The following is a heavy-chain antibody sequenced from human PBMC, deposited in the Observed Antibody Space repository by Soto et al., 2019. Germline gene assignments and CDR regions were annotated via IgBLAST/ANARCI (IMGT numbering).Heavy chain of an antibody. CDR2: IYPGDSDS. J-gene: IGHJ4*02. CDR3: ARANSNYERPIDY. CDR1: GYNFTNYW. D-gene: IGHD1-7*01. Sequence: PGESLKISCKSSGYNFTNYWIGWVRQMPGKGLEWMGIIYPGDSDSRYSPSFQGQVTISADKSISTAFLQWSSLKASDTAIYYCARANSNYERPIDYWGQGTLVTVSS. V-gene: IGHV5-51*01.